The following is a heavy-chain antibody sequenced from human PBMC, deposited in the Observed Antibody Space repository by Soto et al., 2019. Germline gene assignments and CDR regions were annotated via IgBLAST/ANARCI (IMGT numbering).Heavy chain of an antibody. D-gene: IGHD1-26*01. J-gene: IGHJ6*02. CDR2: ISYDGNNK. CDR1: GFTFSSYG. V-gene: IGHV3-30*18. Sequence: QVQLVESGGGVVQPGKSLRLSCAASGFTFSSYGMHWVRQAPGEGLEWVGLISYDGNNKFYADSVKGRFTISRDNSKNTLFLQMNSLRAEDTALYYCAKDIEEVVYYYGMDVWGQGTTVTVSS. CDR3: AKDIEEVVYYYGMDV.